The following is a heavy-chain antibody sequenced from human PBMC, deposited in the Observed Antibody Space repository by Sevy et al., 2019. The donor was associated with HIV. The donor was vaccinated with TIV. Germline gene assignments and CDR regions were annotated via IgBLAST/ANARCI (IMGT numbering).Heavy chain of an antibody. J-gene: IGHJ4*02. CDR1: HFTFSDAW. CDR3: TTSFLVSVTSYFDN. D-gene: IGHD1-26*01. Sequence: GGSLRLSCAASHFTFSDAWMNWVRQAPGKGLEWVGRIKSKIDGGTTDFAALVKGRFTVSRDDSKNTLYLQMNSLKTEDTALYYCTTSFLVSVTSYFDNWGQGTLVTVSS. V-gene: IGHV3-15*07. CDR2: IKSKIDGGTT.